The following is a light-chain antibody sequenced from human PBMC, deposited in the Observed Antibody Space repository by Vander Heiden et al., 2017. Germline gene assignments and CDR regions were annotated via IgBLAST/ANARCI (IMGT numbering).Light chain of an antibody. J-gene: IGLJ1*01. CDR1: SSNIGAGYD. Sequence: QSVLTQPPSVSGAPGQRVPISCTGSSSNIGAGYDVHWYQQLPGTAPNLLIYGNSNRPSGVPDRFSGSKSGTSASLAITGLQAEDEADYYCQSYDSSLSVHYVFGTGTKVTGL. V-gene: IGLV1-40*01. CDR3: QSYDSSLSVHYV. CDR2: GNS.